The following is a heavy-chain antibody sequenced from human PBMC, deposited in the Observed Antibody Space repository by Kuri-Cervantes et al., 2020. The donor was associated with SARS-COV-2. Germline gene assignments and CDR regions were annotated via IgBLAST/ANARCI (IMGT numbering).Heavy chain of an antibody. CDR3: ARAKMGFLEWDNWFDP. CDR2: IYYSGST. V-gene: IGHV4-59*08. Sequence: SETLSLTCTVSGGSISSYYWSWIRQPPGKGLEWIGYIYYSGSTNYNPSLKSRVTISVDTSKNQFSLKLSSVTAADTAVYYCARAKMGFLEWDNWFDPWGQGTTVTVSS. J-gene: IGHJ5*01. D-gene: IGHD3-3*01. CDR1: GGSISSYY.